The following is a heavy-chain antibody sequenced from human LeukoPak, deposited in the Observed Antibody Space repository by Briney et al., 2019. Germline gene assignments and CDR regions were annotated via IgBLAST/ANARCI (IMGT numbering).Heavy chain of an antibody. J-gene: IGHJ5*02. D-gene: IGHD6-19*01. Sequence: SETLSLTCTVSGGXISSTTYYWGWVRQPPGKGLEWIGSISYSGNTYYNPSLKSRVTISVDTSKNQFSLDLNSVTAADTAVYYCARRGSGLDWFDPWGQGTLVTVSS. CDR3: ARRGSGLDWFDP. CDR1: GGXISSTTYY. CDR2: ISYSGNT. V-gene: IGHV4-39*01.